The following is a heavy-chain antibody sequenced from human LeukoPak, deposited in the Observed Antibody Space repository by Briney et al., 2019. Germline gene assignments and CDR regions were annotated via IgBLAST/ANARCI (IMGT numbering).Heavy chain of an antibody. Sequence: SETLSLTCTVSGGSISSSSYYWGWIRQPPGKGLEWIGSIYYSGSTYYNPSLKSRVTISVDTSKNQFSLKLSSVTAADTAVYYCARHSYYYGSGSFYNWFDPWGQGTLVTVSS. J-gene: IGHJ5*02. D-gene: IGHD3-10*01. V-gene: IGHV4-39*01. CDR3: ARHSYYYGSGSFYNWFDP. CDR2: IYYSGST. CDR1: GGSISSSSYY.